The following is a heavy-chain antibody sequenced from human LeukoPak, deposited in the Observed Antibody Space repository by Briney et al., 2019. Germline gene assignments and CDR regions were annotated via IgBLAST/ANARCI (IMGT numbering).Heavy chain of an antibody. V-gene: IGHV1-46*01. Sequence: ASVKVSCKASGYTFTSYYMHWVRQAPGQGLEWMGIINPSGGSTSYAQKFQGRVTMTRDTSTSTVYMKLSSLRSEDTAVYYCARDASHSSSWYESWFDPWGQGTLVTVSS. CDR3: ARDASHSSSWYESWFDP. J-gene: IGHJ5*02. D-gene: IGHD6-13*01. CDR1: GYTFTSYY. CDR2: INPSGGST.